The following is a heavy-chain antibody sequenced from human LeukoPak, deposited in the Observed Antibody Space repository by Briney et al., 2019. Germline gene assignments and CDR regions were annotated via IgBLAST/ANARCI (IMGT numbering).Heavy chain of an antibody. D-gene: IGHD2-21*02. V-gene: IGHV1-8*01. J-gene: IGHJ3*02. CDR1: GYSFSTFD. CDR3: ARDGSHCGGDCYSIAFDI. CDR2: MNPNSGNT. Sequence: VASVKVSCKASGYSFSTFDINWVRQAPGQGPEWMGWMNPNSGNTGYAQKFQGRVTMTRNTSISTAYMELSSLRSEDTAVYYCARDGSHCGGDCYSIAFDIWGQGTMVTVSS.